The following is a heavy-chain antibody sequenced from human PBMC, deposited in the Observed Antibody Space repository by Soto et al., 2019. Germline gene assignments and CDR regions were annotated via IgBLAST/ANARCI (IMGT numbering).Heavy chain of an antibody. CDR3: ARLGLWFGELPQESNHYFDY. CDR1: GGSISSSSYY. CDR2: IYYSGST. V-gene: IGHV4-39*01. J-gene: IGHJ4*02. D-gene: IGHD3-10*01. Sequence: SETLSLTCTVSGGSISSSSYYWGWIRQPPGKGLEWIGSIYYSGSTYYNPSLKSRVTISVDTSKNQFSLKLSSVTAADTAVYYCARLGLWFGELPQESNHYFDYWGQGTLVTVSS.